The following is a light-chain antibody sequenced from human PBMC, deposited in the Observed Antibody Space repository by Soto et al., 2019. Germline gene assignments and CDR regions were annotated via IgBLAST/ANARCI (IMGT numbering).Light chain of an antibody. Sequence: DIQMTQSPSTLSAAVGDRVTITCRASQSISSWLAWYQQQPGKAPKLLIYKASSLQSGVPSRFSGSGSGTEFTLNISSLQPDDFATYYCQQYNSWPLTFGGGTKVEIK. CDR1: QSISSW. CDR3: QQYNSWPLT. J-gene: IGKJ4*01. V-gene: IGKV1-5*03. CDR2: KAS.